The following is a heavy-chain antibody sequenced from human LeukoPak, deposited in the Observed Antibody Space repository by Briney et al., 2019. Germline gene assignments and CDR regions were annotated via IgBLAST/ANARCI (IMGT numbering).Heavy chain of an antibody. V-gene: IGHV3-23*01. Sequence: PGGSLRLSCAASGFTFSSYAMSWVRQAPGKGLEWVSAISGSGGSAYYADSVKGRFTISRDNSKNTLYLRMNSLRAEDTAVYYCAKMLRSNCDYWGQGTLVTVSS. CDR3: AKMLRSNCDY. CDR1: GFTFSSYA. D-gene: IGHD3-16*01. J-gene: IGHJ4*02. CDR2: ISGSGGSA.